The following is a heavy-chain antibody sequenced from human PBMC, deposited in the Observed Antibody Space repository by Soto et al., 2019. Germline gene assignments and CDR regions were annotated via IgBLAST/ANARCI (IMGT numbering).Heavy chain of an antibody. V-gene: IGHV3-11*01. CDR2: ISSSATII. Sequence: QVQLVESGGGLVKPGGSLRLSCEASGFTLSDYYMTWIRQAPGKGLEWISYISSSATIIYYADSVKGRFTISRDNAETSLYLQMNSLRADDTAVYYCARAVKQWLVGGDYYYYYMDVWGKGTTVTVSS. J-gene: IGHJ6*03. CDR3: ARAVKQWLVGGDYYYYYMDV. D-gene: IGHD6-19*01. CDR1: GFTLSDYY.